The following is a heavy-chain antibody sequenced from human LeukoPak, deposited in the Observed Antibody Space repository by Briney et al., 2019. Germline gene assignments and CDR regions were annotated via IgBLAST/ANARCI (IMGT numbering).Heavy chain of an antibody. J-gene: IGHJ4*02. Sequence: PSETLSLTCTVSGGSISSSSYYWGWIRQPPGKGLEWFGSIYYSGSTYYNPSLKSRVTISVDTSKNQFSLKLSSVTAADTAVYYCARDSLTYDYVWGSYRPNYFDNWGQGTLVTVSS. CDR3: ARDSLTYDYVWGSYRPNYFDN. D-gene: IGHD3-16*02. V-gene: IGHV4-39*07. CDR1: GGSISSSSYY. CDR2: IYYSGST.